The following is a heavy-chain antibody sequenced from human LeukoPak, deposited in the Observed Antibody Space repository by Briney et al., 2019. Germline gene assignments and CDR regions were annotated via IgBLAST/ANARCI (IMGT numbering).Heavy chain of an antibody. Sequence: ASVKVSCKASGYTFTSYYMHWVRQAPGQGLEWMGIINPSGGSTSYAQKFQGRATMTRDMSTSTVYMELSSLRSEDTAVYYCARDRHYDFWSGYRRGYMDVWGKGTTVTVSS. J-gene: IGHJ6*03. D-gene: IGHD3-3*01. CDR2: INPSGGST. CDR1: GYTFTSYY. CDR3: ARDRHYDFWSGYRRGYMDV. V-gene: IGHV1-46*01.